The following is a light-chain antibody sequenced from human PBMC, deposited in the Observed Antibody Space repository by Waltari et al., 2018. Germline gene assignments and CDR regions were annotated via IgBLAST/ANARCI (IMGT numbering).Light chain of an antibody. V-gene: IGLV2-14*03. J-gene: IGLJ2*01. Sequence: SALTQPAPVSGSPGQSITISCTGTSNDVGGYNHVSWYQQHPGKAPKLMVDDVSNRPSWVSNRVSSSESGDTASLTISGLQAEDEDNYYCSSYTSSTLVVFGGGTNLTVL. CDR1: SNDVGGYNH. CDR2: DVS. CDR3: SSYTSSTLVV.